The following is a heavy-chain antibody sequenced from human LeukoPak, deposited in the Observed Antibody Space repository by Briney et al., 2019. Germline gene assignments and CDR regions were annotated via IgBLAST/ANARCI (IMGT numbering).Heavy chain of an antibody. V-gene: IGHV4-61*02. CDR3: ARLRMGIAAAGFDY. CDR2: IYTSGST. Sequence: SETLSLTCTVSGGSISSGSYYWSWIRQPAGKGLEWIGRIYTSGSTNYNPSLKSRVTISVDTSKNQFSLKLSSVTAADTAVYYCARLRMGIAAAGFDYWGQGTLVTVSS. CDR1: GGSISSGSYY. D-gene: IGHD6-13*01. J-gene: IGHJ4*02.